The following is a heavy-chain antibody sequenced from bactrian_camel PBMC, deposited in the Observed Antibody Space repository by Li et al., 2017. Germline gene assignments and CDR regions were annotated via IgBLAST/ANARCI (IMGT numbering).Heavy chain of an antibody. CDR1: GFSFDASD. CDR2: ISSDGTT. V-gene: IGHV3S66*01. J-gene: IGHJ7*01. Sequence: DVQLVESGGGSVQAGGSLRLSCTPSGFSFDASDMAWYRQAPESECELVSSISSDGTTYHAESVKGRFTISQDNAKNTLYLQMNSLKPEDTAMYYCAADTFRCHGDYCSGDVPPSTHNYGMQYWGKGTQVTVS. D-gene: IGHD2*01.